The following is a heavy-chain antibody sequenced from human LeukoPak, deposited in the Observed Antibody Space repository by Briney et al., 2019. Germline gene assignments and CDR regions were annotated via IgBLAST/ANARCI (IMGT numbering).Heavy chain of an antibody. Sequence: PSETLSLTCAVYGGSFSGYYWSWIRQPPGKGLEWIGYIYYSGSTNYNPSLKSRVTISVDTSKNQFSLKLSSVTAAGTAVYYCARWEVVYGDYVVGGAFDIWGQGTMVTVSS. D-gene: IGHD4-17*01. CDR1: GGSFSGYY. CDR2: IYYSGST. J-gene: IGHJ3*02. V-gene: IGHV4-59*01. CDR3: ARWEVVYGDYVVGGAFDI.